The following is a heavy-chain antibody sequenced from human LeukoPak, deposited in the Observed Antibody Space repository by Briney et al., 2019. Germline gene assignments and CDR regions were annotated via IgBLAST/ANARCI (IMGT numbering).Heavy chain of an antibody. V-gene: IGHV3-9*01. J-gene: IGHJ4*02. CDR1: GFTFDDYA. D-gene: IGHD5-12*01. CDR3: AKDHWSFPSGYADY. Sequence: GGSLRLSCAASGFTFDDYAMHWVRQAPGKGLEWVSGISWNSGSIGYADSVKGRFTISRDNAKNSLYLQMNSLRAEDTALYYCAKDHWSFPSGYADYWGQGTLVTVSS. CDR2: ISWNSGSI.